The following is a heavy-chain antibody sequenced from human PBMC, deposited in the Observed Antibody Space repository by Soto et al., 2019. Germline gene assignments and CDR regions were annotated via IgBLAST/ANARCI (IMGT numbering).Heavy chain of an antibody. Sequence: QVQLVQSGAEVKKPGASVKVSCKASGYIFLSYGLSWVRQAPGQGLEWMGWIRPYNGNTNYAQKLQGRVTMTTDTSTSTAYMELRSLSSDDTAVYYCVRDLDGSGSYYTAYWGRGTLVTVSS. CDR3: VRDLDGSGSYYTAY. D-gene: IGHD3-10*01. V-gene: IGHV1-18*04. CDR1: GYIFLSYG. J-gene: IGHJ4*02. CDR2: IRPYNGNT.